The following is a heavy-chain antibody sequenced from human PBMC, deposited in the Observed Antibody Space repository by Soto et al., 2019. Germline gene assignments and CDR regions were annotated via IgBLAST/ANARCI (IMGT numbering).Heavy chain of an antibody. CDR2: IFPGDSDT. J-gene: IGHJ3*02. V-gene: IGHV5-51*01. D-gene: IGHD3-3*01. Sequence: PGESLKISCKGSGYTFTSYWIGWVRQMPGKGLEWMGIIFPGDSDTRYSPSFQGQVTISADKSISTAYLQWSSLKASDTAMYYCATPPPPPFYYYTSVLNSAPSVFDMWGKGKRVT. CDR3: ATPPPPPFYYYTSVLNSAPSVFDM. CDR1: GYTFTSYW.